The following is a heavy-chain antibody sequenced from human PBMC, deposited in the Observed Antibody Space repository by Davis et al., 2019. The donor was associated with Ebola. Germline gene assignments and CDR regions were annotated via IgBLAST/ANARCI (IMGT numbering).Heavy chain of an antibody. CDR1: GYTFTSYG. Sequence: AASVKVSCKASGYTFTSYGISWVRQAPGQGLEWMGWISAYNGNTNYAQKLQGRVTLTTDTSTSTAYMELRSLRSDDTAVYFCARDDRNYFAANWFDRWGQGTLVTVSS. D-gene: IGHD1-14*01. CDR2: ISAYNGNT. J-gene: IGHJ5*02. V-gene: IGHV1-18*01. CDR3: ARDDRNYFAANWFDR.